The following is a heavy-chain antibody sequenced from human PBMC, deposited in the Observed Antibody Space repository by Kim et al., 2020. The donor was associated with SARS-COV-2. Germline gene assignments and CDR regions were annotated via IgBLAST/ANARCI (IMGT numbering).Heavy chain of an antibody. V-gene: IGHV3-7*01. CDR2: IKQDGSEK. CDR1: GFTFSSYW. Sequence: GGSLRLSCAASGFTFSSYWMSWVRQAPGKGLEWVANIKQDGSEKYYVDSVKGRFTISRDNAKNSLYLQMNSLRAEDTAVYYCARDLKGTVSGGMDVWGQGTTVTVSS. CDR3: ARDLKGTVSGGMDV. D-gene: IGHD1-1*01. J-gene: IGHJ6*02.